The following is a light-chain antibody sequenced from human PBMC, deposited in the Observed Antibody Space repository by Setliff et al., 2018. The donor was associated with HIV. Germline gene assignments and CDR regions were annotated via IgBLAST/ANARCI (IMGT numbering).Light chain of an antibody. J-gene: IGLJ1*01. Sequence: KVTISCSGSRSNIGNNYVSWYQQLPGTAPKLLIYDNSKRPSGIPDRFSGSKSGTSATLAITGLQTGDEADFYCGTWDSSLSAYVFGSGTKVTVL. V-gene: IGLV1-51*01. CDR3: GTWDSSLSAYV. CDR2: DNS. CDR1: RSNIGNNY.